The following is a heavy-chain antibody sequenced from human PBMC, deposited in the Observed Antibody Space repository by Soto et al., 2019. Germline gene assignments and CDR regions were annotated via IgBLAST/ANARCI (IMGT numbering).Heavy chain of an antibody. J-gene: IGHJ4*02. D-gene: IGHD6-19*01. V-gene: IGHV3-9*01. Sequence: PGGSLRLSCAASGFTFDDYAMHWVRQAPGKGLEWVSGISRNSGSIGYADSVKGRFTISRDNAKNSLYLQMNSLRAEDTALYYCAKDGSSGWDYWGQGTLVTVSS. CDR2: ISRNSGSI. CDR3: AKDGSSGWDY. CDR1: GFTFDDYA.